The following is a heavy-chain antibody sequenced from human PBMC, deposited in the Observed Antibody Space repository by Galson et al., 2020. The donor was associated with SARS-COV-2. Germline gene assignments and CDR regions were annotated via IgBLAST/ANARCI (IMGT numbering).Heavy chain of an antibody. CDR1: GFTFSSYA. CDR3: ARWIYDAYDI. V-gene: IGHV3-30*04. J-gene: IGHJ3*02. CDR2: ISYDGSNK. D-gene: IGHD5-12*01. Sequence: GESLKISCAASGFTFSSYAMHWVRQAPGKGLEWVAVISYDGSNKYYADSVKGRFTISRDNSKNTLYLQMNSLRAEDTAVYYCARWIYDAYDIWGQGTMVTVSS.